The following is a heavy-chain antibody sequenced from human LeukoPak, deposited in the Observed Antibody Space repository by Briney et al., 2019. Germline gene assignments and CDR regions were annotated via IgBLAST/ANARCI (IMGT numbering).Heavy chain of an antibody. CDR2: ISGDGGST. V-gene: IGHV3-43*02. CDR1: GFTFDDYA. CDR3: AKAGYSSGRGVYYFDY. J-gene: IGHJ4*02. D-gene: IGHD6-19*01. Sequence: GGSPRLSCAASGFTFDDYAMHWVRQAPGKGLEWVSLISGDGGSTYYADSVKGRFTISRDNSKNSLHLQMNSLRTEDTALYYCAKAGYSSGRGVYYFDYWGQGTLVTVSS.